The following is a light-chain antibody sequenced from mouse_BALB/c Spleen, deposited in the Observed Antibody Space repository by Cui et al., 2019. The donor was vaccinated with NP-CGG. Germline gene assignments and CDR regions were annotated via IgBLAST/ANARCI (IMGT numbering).Light chain of an antibody. CDR3: ALWYSNHWV. Sequence: QAVVTQESALTTSPGETVTLTCRSSTGAATTSNYANWVQEKPDHLFTGLIGGTINRAPGVPARFSGSLIGDKAALTITGAQTEDEAIYFCALWYSNHWVFGGGTKLTVL. J-gene: IGLJ1*01. CDR1: TGAATTSNY. V-gene: IGLV1*01. CDR2: GTI.